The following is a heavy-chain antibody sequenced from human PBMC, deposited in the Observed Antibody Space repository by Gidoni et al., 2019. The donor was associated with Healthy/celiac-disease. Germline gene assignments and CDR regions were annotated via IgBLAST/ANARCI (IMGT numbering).Heavy chain of an antibody. Sequence: EVQLVESGGGLVKPGGSLRLSCEASGFTFSNAWMSWVRQAPGQGLEWAGRIKSKTDGGTTDSAAPVQVRFTISRDDSKNTLYRQMNSLTTEDTAVYYCTTIPPYYDIVTGYYSGPDYWVQGTLVTVSS. CDR3: TTIPPYYDIVTGYYSGPDY. CDR1: GFTFSNAW. J-gene: IGHJ4*02. V-gene: IGHV3-15*01. D-gene: IGHD3-9*01. CDR2: IKSKTDGGTT.